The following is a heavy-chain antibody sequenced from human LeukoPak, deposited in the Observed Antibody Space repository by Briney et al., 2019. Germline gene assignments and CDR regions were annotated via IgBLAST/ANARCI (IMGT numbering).Heavy chain of an antibody. Sequence: GGSLRLSCAASGFTFSSYGMHWVRQAPGKGLEWVGVISYDGSNKYYADSVKGRFTISRDNSKNTLYLQMNSLRAEDTAVYYCAKWELLTDAFDIWGQGTMVTVSS. V-gene: IGHV3-30*18. CDR2: ISYDGSNK. CDR1: GFTFSSYG. CDR3: AKWELLTDAFDI. D-gene: IGHD1-26*01. J-gene: IGHJ3*02.